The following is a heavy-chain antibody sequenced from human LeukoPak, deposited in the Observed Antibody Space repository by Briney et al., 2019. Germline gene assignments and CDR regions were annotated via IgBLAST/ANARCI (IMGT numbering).Heavy chain of an antibody. Sequence: PSQTLSLTCTVSGGSISSGDYYWSWIRQPPGKGLEWIGYIYYSGSTYYNPSFKSRVTISVDTSKNQFSLKLNSVTAADTAVYYCARHLGSDYGDFYFDYWGQGTLVTVSS. CDR3: ARHLGSDYGDFYFDY. CDR2: IYYSGST. V-gene: IGHV4-30-4*01. D-gene: IGHD4-17*01. CDR1: GGSISSGDYY. J-gene: IGHJ4*02.